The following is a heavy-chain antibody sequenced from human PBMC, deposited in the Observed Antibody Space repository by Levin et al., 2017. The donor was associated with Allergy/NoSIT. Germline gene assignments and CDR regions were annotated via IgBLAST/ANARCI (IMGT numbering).Heavy chain of an antibody. V-gene: IGHV1-58*02. CDR1: GFTYNDYT. J-gene: IGHJ4*02. Sequence: SVKVSCKASGFTYNDYTIQWVRQTRGQRLEWIGWIVVGGGTSNYAQQFQERVTIPRDMSTNTVYMELTSLRSDDTAIYYCAAGYPFDFWGQGTLVTVSS. CDR2: IVVGGGTS. D-gene: IGHD1-26*01. CDR3: AAGYPFDF.